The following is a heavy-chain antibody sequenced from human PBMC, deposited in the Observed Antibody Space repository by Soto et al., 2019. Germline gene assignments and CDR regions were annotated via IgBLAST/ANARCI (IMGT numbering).Heavy chain of an antibody. D-gene: IGHD3-10*01. CDR3: AKDWLAVRGEPPTD. CDR2: ISGSGGST. J-gene: IGHJ4*02. Sequence: EVQLLESGGGLVQPGGSLRLSCAASGFTFSSYAMSWVRQAPGKGLEWVSAISGSGGSTYYADSVKGRFTISRDNSKNTLYLQMNSLRAEDTVVYYCAKDWLAVRGEPPTDWGQGTLVTLSS. CDR1: GFTFSSYA. V-gene: IGHV3-23*01.